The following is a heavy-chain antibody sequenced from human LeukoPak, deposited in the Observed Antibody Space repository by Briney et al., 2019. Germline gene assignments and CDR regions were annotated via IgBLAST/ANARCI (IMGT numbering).Heavy chain of an antibody. J-gene: IGHJ4*02. D-gene: IGHD3-10*01. CDR2: INPNSGGT. CDR3: ARDLNLGLVRGVLSDY. CDR1: GGTFSSYA. V-gene: IGHV1-2*02. Sequence: GASVKVSCKASGGTFSSYAISWVRQAPGQGLEWMGWINPNSGGTNYAQKFQGRVTMTRDTSISTAYMELSRLRSDDTAVYYCARDLNLGLVRGVLSDYWGQGTLVTVSS.